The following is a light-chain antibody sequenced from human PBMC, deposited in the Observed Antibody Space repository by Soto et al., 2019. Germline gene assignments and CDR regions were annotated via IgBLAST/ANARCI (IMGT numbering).Light chain of an antibody. V-gene: IGLV2-14*01. CDR2: DVT. CDR1: SSDVGGYNF. CDR3: SSYISISTYV. J-gene: IGLJ1*01. Sequence: SALTQPASVSGSPGQSITISCTGTSSDVGGYNFVSWYQQHPDKAPKLMIYDVTNRPSGVSNRFSGSKSGNTASLTISGLQAEDEADYYCSSYISISTYVFGTGTKLTVL.